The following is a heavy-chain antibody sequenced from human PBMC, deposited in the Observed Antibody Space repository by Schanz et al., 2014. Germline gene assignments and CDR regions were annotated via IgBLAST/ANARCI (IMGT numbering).Heavy chain of an antibody. Sequence: QVHLVQSGSEVKKPGASVKVSCKASRYPFTAYYMHWVRQAPGQGLEWMGRINPNSGDTNYAQKFQGRVTLTRDTSISTAHMELGRLRSDDTAVYYCARESRFHVDYWGQGTLVTVSS. CDR3: ARESRFHVDY. J-gene: IGHJ4*02. CDR1: RYPFTAYY. V-gene: IGHV1-2*06. D-gene: IGHD3-10*01. CDR2: INPNSGDT.